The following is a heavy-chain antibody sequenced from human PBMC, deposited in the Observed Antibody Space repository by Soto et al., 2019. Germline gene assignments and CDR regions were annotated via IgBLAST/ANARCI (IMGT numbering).Heavy chain of an antibody. D-gene: IGHD3-10*01. J-gene: IGHJ3*02. V-gene: IGHV3-15*07. CDR2: IKSQIDGGTT. Sequence: DVQLVESGGGLVKPVGSLRLSCAASGFSFRHAWINWVRHTPGKGLEWVGRIKSQIDGGTTDYAAPVNGRFTISKDDSKDTLYLQMNSLKIEDTALYYWTTHIVGLDDFDMWGQGTMVTVSS. CDR1: GFSFRHAW. CDR3: TTHIVGLDDFDM.